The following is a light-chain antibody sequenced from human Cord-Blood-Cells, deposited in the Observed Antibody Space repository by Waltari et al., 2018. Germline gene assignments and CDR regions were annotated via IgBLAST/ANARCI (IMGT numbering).Light chain of an antibody. CDR2: EDN. V-gene: IGLV6-57*02. CDR1: SGSIASNY. CDR3: QSYDSSNVV. J-gene: IGLJ2*01. Sequence: NFMLTQPHSVSESPGKTVNISCTGSSGSIASNYVQWYQQRPGSAPTTVIYEDNQSPSGVPDRFSGSIDSSSNSASLTISGLKTEDEADYYCQSYDSSNVVFGGGTKLTVL.